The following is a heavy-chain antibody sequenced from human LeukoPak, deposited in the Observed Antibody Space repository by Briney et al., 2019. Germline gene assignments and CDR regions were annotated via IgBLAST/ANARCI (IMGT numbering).Heavy chain of an antibody. CDR2: ISSNGGST. D-gene: IGHD6-19*01. Sequence: GGSLRLSCSASGFTFSSYIMHWVRQAPGRGLEYVSAISSNGGSTYYADSVKGRFTISRDNSKNTLYLQMSGLRAEDTAVYYCVKESSGWYDYWGQGTLVTVSS. J-gene: IGHJ4*02. CDR1: GFTFSSYI. V-gene: IGHV3-64D*06. CDR3: VKESSGWYDY.